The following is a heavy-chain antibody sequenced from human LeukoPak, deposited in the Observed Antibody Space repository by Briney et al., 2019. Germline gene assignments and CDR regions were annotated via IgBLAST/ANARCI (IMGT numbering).Heavy chain of an antibody. J-gene: IGHJ4*02. CDR1: GYTFTSYD. D-gene: IGHD6-13*01. V-gene: IGHV1-18*01. CDR3: ARDSAAGSASQVGFDY. CDR2: ISAYNGNT. Sequence: ASVKVSYKASGYTFTSYDIHWVRQAPGQGLEWMGWISAYNGNTNYAQKLQGRVTMTTDTSTSTAYMELRSLRSDDTAVYYCARDSAAGSASQVGFDYWGQGTLVTVSS.